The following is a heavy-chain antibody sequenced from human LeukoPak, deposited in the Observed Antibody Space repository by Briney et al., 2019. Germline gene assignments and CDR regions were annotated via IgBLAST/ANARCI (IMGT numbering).Heavy chain of an antibody. CDR3: ARLVSGWYPGQYNEGEYFDY. CDR1: GYSISSGYY. J-gene: IGHJ4*02. V-gene: IGHV4-38-2*01. Sequence: PSETLSLTCAVSGYSISSGYYWGWIRQPPGKGLEWIGSIYHSGSTYYNPSLKSRVTISVDTSKNQFPLKLSSVTAADTAVYYCARLVSGWYPGQYNEGEYFDYWGQGTLVTVSS. D-gene: IGHD6-19*01. CDR2: IYHSGST.